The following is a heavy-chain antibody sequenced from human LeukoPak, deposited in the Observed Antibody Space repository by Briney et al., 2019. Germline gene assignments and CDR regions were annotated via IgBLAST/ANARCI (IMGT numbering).Heavy chain of an antibody. CDR1: GYSFTNYW. J-gene: IGHJ4*02. Sequence: GESLKISCKGSGYSFTNYWIGWVRQMPGKGLEWMGIIYPGDSDTRYSPSFQGQVTISADKSISTAYLQWSSLKASDTAMYYCARHFVLNTAMVDYWGQGTLVTVSS. V-gene: IGHV5-51*01. CDR2: IYPGDSDT. D-gene: IGHD5-18*01. CDR3: ARHFVLNTAMVDY.